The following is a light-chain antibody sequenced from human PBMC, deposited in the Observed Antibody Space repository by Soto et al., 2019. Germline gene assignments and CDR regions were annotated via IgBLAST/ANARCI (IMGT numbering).Light chain of an antibody. CDR1: SSNIGTSS. V-gene: IGLV1-44*01. CDR3: AVWDDSLNGHV. Sequence: QSVLTQPPSASGAPGQTVAISCSGSSSNIGTSSVHWYKHLPGTAPKPLIYTNDQRPSGVPDRFSGSKSGTSASLAISGLQSEDEADYYCAVWDDSLNGHVFGAGTKVTVL. J-gene: IGLJ1*01. CDR2: TND.